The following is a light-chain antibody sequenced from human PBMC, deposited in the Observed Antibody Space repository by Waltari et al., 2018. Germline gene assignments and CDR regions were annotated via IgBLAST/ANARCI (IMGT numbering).Light chain of an antibody. CDR1: SNDVGGYCY. V-gene: IGLV2-14*01. CDR3: SSHTSSVPHV. CDR2: EVS. J-gene: IGLJ1*01. Sequence: QSALTQPASVSGSPGQSITISCTGTSNDVGGYCYASWYQQYPGKAPNLIIYEVSYRPSGISTCFSGSKSGNTASLTISGLQDEDEADYYCSSHTSSVPHVFGTGTRVTVV.